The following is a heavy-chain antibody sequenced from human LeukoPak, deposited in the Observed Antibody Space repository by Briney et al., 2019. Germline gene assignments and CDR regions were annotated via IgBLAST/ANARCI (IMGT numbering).Heavy chain of an antibody. J-gene: IGHJ4*02. D-gene: IGHD5-12*01. V-gene: IGHV4-34*01. CDR2: INHSGST. CDR3: ARVVGVATNAKDY. Sequence: SETLSLTCAVYGGSFSGYYWSWIRHPPGKGLEWIGEINHSGSTNYNPSLKSRVTISVDTSKNQFSLKLSSVTAADTAVYYCARVVGVATNAKDYWGQGTLVTVSS. CDR1: GGSFSGYY.